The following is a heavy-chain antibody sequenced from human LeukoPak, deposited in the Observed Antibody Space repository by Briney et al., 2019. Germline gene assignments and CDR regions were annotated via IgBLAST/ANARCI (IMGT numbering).Heavy chain of an antibody. CDR1: GGSISSSSYY. Sequence: PSETLSLTCTVSGGSISSSSYYWGWIRQPPGKGLEWIGSIYYSGSTYYNPSLKSRVTISVDTSKNQFSLKLSSVTAADTAVYYCARQVDGLDYWGQGTLVTVSS. V-gene: IGHV4-39*07. CDR2: IYYSGST. CDR3: ARQVDGLDY. D-gene: IGHD5-24*01. J-gene: IGHJ4*02.